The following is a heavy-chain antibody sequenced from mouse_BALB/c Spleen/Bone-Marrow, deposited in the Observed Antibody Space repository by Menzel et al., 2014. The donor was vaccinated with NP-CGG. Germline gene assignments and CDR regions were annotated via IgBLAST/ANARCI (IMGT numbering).Heavy chain of an antibody. J-gene: IGHJ3*01. V-gene: IGHV1-26*01. CDR1: GYTFTDYY. CDR2: INPNNGDT. D-gene: IGHD2-4*01. CDR3: TRRSTMTTFAY. Sequence: VQLQQPGPELVKPGTSVKMSCKASGYTFTDYYMKWVEQSHGKSLEWIGDINPNNGDTFYNQKFKGKATLTVDKSSSTAYMQLNSLTSEDSAVYYCTRRSTMTTFAYWGQGTLVTVSA.